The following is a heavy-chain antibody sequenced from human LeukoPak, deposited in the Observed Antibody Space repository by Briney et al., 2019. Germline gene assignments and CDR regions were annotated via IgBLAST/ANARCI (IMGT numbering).Heavy chain of an antibody. J-gene: IGHJ4*02. V-gene: IGHV4-31*03. D-gene: IGHD3-10*01. CDR1: GGSIRSDGYY. CDR3: ARAQIKAGYFDY. Sequence: SSQTLSLTCTVSGGSIRSDGYYWSWIRQHPGKGLEWIGYIYYSGSTYYNPSLKSRVTISVDTSKNQFSLKLSSVTAADTAVYYCARAQIKAGYFDYWGQGTLVTVSS. CDR2: IYYSGST.